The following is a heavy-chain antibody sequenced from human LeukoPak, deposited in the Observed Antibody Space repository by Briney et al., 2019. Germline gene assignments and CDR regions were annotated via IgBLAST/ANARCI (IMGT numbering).Heavy chain of an antibody. Sequence: GGSLRLSCTASGFTFSSDAMSWVGQAPGKGLDRVSAISGSGGSTYYAHSAKGRFTISSDNSKNTLYLQMNSLRAEDTAVYYCAKDKAYYYDSSGYWRFVLDPFDIWGQGTMVTVSS. D-gene: IGHD3-22*01. CDR2: ISGSGGST. J-gene: IGHJ3*02. CDR1: GFTFSSDA. CDR3: AKDKAYYYDSSGYWRFVLDPFDI. V-gene: IGHV3-23*01.